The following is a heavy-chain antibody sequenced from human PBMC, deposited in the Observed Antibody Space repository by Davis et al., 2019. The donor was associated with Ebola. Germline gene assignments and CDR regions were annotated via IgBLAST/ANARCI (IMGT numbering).Heavy chain of an antibody. V-gene: IGHV1-8*02. Sequence: AASVKVSCKASGYTFTSYDINWVRQATGQGLEWMGWMNPNSGNTGYAQKFQGRVTMTRNTSLSTAYMELSSLRSEDTAVYYCARAGYCSSTSCPRRDNWFDPWGQGTLVTVSS. CDR1: GYTFTSYD. J-gene: IGHJ5*02. CDR3: ARAGYCSSTSCPRRDNWFDP. CDR2: MNPNSGNT. D-gene: IGHD2-2*01.